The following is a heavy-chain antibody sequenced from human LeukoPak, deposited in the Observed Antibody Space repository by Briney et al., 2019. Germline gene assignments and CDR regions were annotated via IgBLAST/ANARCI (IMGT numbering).Heavy chain of an antibody. CDR3: ARHPPRGITGTPSAFDY. CDR1: GGSVSSYS. D-gene: IGHD1-7*01. Sequence: SETLSLTCTVSGGSVSSYSWSWIRHPPGKGLERIGYFYYSGSTNYNLSLKSRITISVDTSKNQFSLKLSSVTAADTAVYYCARHPPRGITGTPSAFDYWGQGTLVTVSS. V-gene: IGHV4-59*08. J-gene: IGHJ4*02. CDR2: FYYSGST.